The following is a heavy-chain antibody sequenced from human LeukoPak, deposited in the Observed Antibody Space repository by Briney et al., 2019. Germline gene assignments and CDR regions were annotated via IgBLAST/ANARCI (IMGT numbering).Heavy chain of an antibody. D-gene: IGHD2-2*01. J-gene: IGHJ4*02. CDR2: ISGSVIGT. Sequence: GGSLRLSCAASGFTFSSYAMSWVRQAPGKGLEWVSAISGSVIGTYYADSVKGRFTISRDNSKSTLYLQMNSLRAEDTAVYYCGCDQPFDYWGQGTLVTVSS. CDR1: GFTFSSYA. CDR3: GCDQPFDY. V-gene: IGHV3-23*01.